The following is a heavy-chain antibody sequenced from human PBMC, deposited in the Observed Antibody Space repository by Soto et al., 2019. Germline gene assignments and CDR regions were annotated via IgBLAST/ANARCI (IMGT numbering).Heavy chain of an antibody. D-gene: IGHD6-6*01. Sequence: QVQLQESGPGLVKASQTLSLICSVSGESISSGSYYWSWIRHHPGKGLEWIGYIYDSESAYYNPSLKSRVTISMDTSKNYFAMKLSSVTAADTAVYYCARASSSSSAADYWGQGTLITVSS. CDR2: IYDSESA. J-gene: IGHJ4*02. CDR1: GESISSGSYY. CDR3: ARASSSSSAADY. V-gene: IGHV4-31*03.